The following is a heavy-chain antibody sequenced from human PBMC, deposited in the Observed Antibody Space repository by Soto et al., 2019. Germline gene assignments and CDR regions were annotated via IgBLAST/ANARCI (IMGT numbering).Heavy chain of an antibody. Sequence: QAQLVESGGGLVRPGGSLRLSCAASGVTFSDYYMSWIRQAPGKGLEWVSYISGSGIIIKYADSVKGRFIISRDNAKNSLSLQMNTLRVEDTAVYYCAGGVSGFDIWGQGTMVTVSS. D-gene: IGHD1-26*01. CDR3: AGGVSGFDI. CDR2: ISGSGIII. J-gene: IGHJ3*02. CDR1: GVTFSDYY. V-gene: IGHV3-11*01.